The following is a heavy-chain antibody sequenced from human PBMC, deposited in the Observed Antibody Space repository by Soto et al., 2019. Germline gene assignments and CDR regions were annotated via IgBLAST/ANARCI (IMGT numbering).Heavy chain of an antibody. Sequence: QVQLQESGPGLVKPSQTLSLTCTVSGGSISSGGYYWSWIRQHPGKGLEWIGYIYYSGSTYYNPALKSRVTISLDTPKNQFSLKLTSVTAADTAVYYCARDGISMVRGVRDSNWFDSWGQGTLVTVSS. V-gene: IGHV4-31*03. CDR3: ARDGISMVRGVRDSNWFDS. CDR1: GGSISSGGYY. J-gene: IGHJ5*01. D-gene: IGHD3-10*01. CDR2: IYYSGST.